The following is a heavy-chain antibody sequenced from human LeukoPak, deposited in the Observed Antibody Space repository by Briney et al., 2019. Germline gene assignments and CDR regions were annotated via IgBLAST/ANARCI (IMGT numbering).Heavy chain of an antibody. Sequence: SETLSLTCTVSGGSISSYYWSWIRQRPGKGLERIGYIYYSGSTNYNPSLKSRVTISVDTSKNQFSLKLSSVTAADTAVYYCARVGPSSSGWLYYYYGMDVWGQGTTVTLSS. CDR2: IYYSGST. V-gene: IGHV4-59*01. CDR1: GGSISSYY. CDR3: ARVGPSSSGWLYYYYGMDV. D-gene: IGHD6-19*01. J-gene: IGHJ6*02.